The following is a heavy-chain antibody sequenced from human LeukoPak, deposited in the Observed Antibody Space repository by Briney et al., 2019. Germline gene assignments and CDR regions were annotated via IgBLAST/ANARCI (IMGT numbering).Heavy chain of an antibody. Sequence: ETLSLTCTVSGGSLTNYYWTWLRQPPGKGLEWVSAISGSGGNTYYADSVKGRFTISRDNSKNTLYLQMNSLRAEDTAVYYCAKVPRGAGTPSGYWGQGTLVTVSS. J-gene: IGHJ4*02. CDR2: ISGSGGNT. V-gene: IGHV3-23*01. D-gene: IGHD3-3*01. CDR3: AKVPRGAGTPSGY. CDR1: GGSLTNYY.